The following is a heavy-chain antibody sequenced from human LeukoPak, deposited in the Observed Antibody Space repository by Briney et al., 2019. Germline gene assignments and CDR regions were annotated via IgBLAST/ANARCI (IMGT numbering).Heavy chain of an antibody. CDR1: GFTFSIYG. D-gene: IGHD2-21*02. Sequence: PGGSLRLSCAASGFTFSIYGMHWVRQAPGKGLEWVAVIWYDGTNKYYADSVKGRFTISRDNSKNTLYLQMNSLRAEDTAVYYCARIGGDRHPIEYWGQGTLVTVSS. CDR3: ARIGGDRHPIEY. J-gene: IGHJ4*02. V-gene: IGHV3-33*08. CDR2: IWYDGTNK.